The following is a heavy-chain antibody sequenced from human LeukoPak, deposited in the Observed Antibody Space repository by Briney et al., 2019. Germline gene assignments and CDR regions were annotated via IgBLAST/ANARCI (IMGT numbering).Heavy chain of an antibody. V-gene: IGHV4-39*01. Sequence: SETLSLTCTVSGGSISSGSHYWGWFRQPPGKGLEWIGYIYYSGSSFCNPSLKSRVTMPVDTSKNQFSLRLNSVTAADTAVYYCARGPTVTTDYWGQGTLVTVSS. CDR2: IYYSGSS. D-gene: IGHD4-17*01. J-gene: IGHJ4*02. CDR3: ARGPTVTTDY. CDR1: GGSISSGSHY.